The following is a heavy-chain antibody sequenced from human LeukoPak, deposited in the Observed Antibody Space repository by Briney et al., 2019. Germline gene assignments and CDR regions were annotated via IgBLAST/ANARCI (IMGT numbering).Heavy chain of an antibody. D-gene: IGHD3-9*01. V-gene: IGHV6-1*01. Sequence: SQTLSLTCALSGDSVSSNSAAWNWIRQSPSRGLEWLGRTYYRSKWYNDYAVSVKSRITINPDTSKNQFSLQLNSVTPEDTAVYYCARAHYDILTGPSGLDVWGKGTTVTVSS. J-gene: IGHJ6*04. CDR1: GDSVSSNSAA. CDR2: TYYRSKWYN. CDR3: ARAHYDILTGPSGLDV.